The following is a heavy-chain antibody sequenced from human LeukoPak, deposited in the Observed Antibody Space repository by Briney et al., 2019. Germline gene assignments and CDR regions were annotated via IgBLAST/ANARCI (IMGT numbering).Heavy chain of an antibody. CDR1: GFVFSSYS. Sequence: GGSLRLSCAVSGFVFSSYSFNWVRQAPGKGLERVASVDTVSSYIYYADSVRGRFTISRDNAKNSVLLQMNSLRAEDMAMYYCVRLRRNSDSSGYFYYYDNWGQGTLVTVSS. D-gene: IGHD3-22*01. CDR2: VDTVSSYI. J-gene: IGHJ4*02. V-gene: IGHV3-21*01. CDR3: VRLRRNSDSSGYFYYYDN.